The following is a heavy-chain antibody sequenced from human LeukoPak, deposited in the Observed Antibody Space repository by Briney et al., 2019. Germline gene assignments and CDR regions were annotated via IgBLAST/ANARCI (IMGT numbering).Heavy chain of an antibody. CDR3: ARDGVAGTGRY. CDR1: GFTFRNYA. V-gene: IGHV3-23*01. CDR2: LSGSGNTT. Sequence: GGSLRLSCAVSGFTFRNYAMSWVRQAPGKGLEWVSTLSGSGNTTFYADSVKGRFTISRDNAKNSLYLQMNSLRAEDTAVYYCARDGVAGTGRYWGQGTLVTVSS. J-gene: IGHJ4*02. D-gene: IGHD6-19*01.